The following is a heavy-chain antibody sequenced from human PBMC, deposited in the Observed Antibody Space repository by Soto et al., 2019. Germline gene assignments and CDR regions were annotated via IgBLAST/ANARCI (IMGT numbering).Heavy chain of an antibody. V-gene: IGHV3-48*02. CDR3: ARDSASESFFIDT. CDR2: ISSSTI. D-gene: IGHD3-3*01. Sequence: GGSLILSCAASGFTFSSYSMNWVRQAPGKGLEWVSYISSSTIYYADSVKGRFTISRDNAKNSLYLQMNSLRDEDTAVYYCARDSASESFFIDTCGQGTPVTVSS. CDR1: GFTFSSYS. J-gene: IGHJ1*01.